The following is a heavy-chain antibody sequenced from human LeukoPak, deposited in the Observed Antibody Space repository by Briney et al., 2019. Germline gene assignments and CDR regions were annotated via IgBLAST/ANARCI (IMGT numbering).Heavy chain of an antibody. Sequence: GESLKISCKGSGYSFTGYWIGWVRQMPGKGLEWMGIIYPGDSDTRYSPSFQGQVTISADKSISTAYLQWSSLKASDTAMYYCARRGYCSSTSCYSSWFDPWGQGTLVTVSS. V-gene: IGHV5-51*01. D-gene: IGHD2-2*01. CDR3: ARRGYCSSTSCYSSWFDP. CDR1: GYSFTGYW. J-gene: IGHJ5*02. CDR2: IYPGDSDT.